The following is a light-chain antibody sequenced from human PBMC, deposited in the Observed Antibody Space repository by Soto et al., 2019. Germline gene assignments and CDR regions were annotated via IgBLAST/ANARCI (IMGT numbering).Light chain of an antibody. J-gene: IGKJ1*01. CDR3: QQYNNWPPWT. CDR2: GAS. V-gene: IGKV3-15*01. Sequence: EIVMTQSPATLSVSPGERATLSCRASQSVSSNLAWYQQKPGQAPRRLIYGASTRATGSPARFSDSGSGTEFTLTISSLQSEDFAVYYGQQYNNWPPWTFGQGTKVEI. CDR1: QSVSSN.